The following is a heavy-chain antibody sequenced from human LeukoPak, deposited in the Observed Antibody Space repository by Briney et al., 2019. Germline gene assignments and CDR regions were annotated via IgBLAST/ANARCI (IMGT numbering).Heavy chain of an antibody. CDR3: ARAKYDIVVVPAAIGGLDY. J-gene: IGHJ4*02. V-gene: IGHV3-48*01. D-gene: IGHD2-2*01. CDR1: GLTFSKYS. Sequence: PGGSLRLSCAASGLTFSKYSMTWVRQAPGKGLEWVSFIDTSSTTMYYTDSVKGRFTISRDNAKNSLYLQMNSLRAEDTAVYYCARAKYDIVVVPAAIGGLDYWGQGTLVTVSS. CDR2: IDTSSTTM.